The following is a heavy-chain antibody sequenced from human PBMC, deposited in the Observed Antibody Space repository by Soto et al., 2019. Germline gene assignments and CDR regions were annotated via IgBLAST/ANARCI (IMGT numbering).Heavy chain of an antibody. D-gene: IGHD5-18*01. Sequence: SVKVSCKASGGTFSSYTISWVRQAPGQGLEWMGRIIPILGIANYAQKFQGRVTITADKSTSTAYMELSSLRSEDTAVYYCARDLRGYSYGTPSYFDYWGQGTLVTVS. J-gene: IGHJ4*02. V-gene: IGHV1-69*04. CDR2: IIPILGIA. CDR1: GGTFSSYT. CDR3: ARDLRGYSYGTPSYFDY.